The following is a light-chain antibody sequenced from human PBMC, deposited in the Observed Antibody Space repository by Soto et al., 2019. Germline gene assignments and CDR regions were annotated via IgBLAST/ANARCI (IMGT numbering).Light chain of an antibody. V-gene: IGKV3-15*01. J-gene: IGKJ5*01. CDR3: QEYNNWPPIT. CDR1: QSISTK. CDR2: GAS. Sequence: IVMTQSPATLSVSPGGRATLSCRASQSISTKLAWYQQKPGQAPRLLIYGASTRAPGIPVRFSGSGSGTEFTLTITSLQSEDFAVYYCQEYNNWPPITFGQGTRLEIK.